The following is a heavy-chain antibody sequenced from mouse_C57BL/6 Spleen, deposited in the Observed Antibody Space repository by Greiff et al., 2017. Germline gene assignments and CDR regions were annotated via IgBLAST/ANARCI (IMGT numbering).Heavy chain of an antibody. Sequence: QVQLKESGPGLVQPSQSLSITCTVSGFSLTSYGVHWVRQSPGKGLEWLGVIWSGGSTDYNAAFISRLSISKDNSKSQVFFKMNSLQADDTAIYYCARKGYYGSSYFYAMDYWGQGTSVTVSS. CDR1: GFSLTSYG. J-gene: IGHJ4*01. CDR2: IWSGGST. CDR3: ARKGYYGSSYFYAMDY. V-gene: IGHV2-2*01. D-gene: IGHD1-1*01.